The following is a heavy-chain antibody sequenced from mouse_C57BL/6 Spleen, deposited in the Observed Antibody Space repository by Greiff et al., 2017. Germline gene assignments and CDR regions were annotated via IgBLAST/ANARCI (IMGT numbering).Heavy chain of an antibody. D-gene: IGHD2-4*01. CDR3: ARPHYDYGKFAY. Sequence: EVKLMESGGDLVKPGGSLKLSCAASGFTFSSYGMSWVRQTPDKRLEWVATISSGGSYTYYPDSVKGRVTISRDTAKNTLYLQMSSLKSEDTAMYYCARPHYDYGKFAYWGQGTLVTVSA. CDR2: ISSGGSYT. J-gene: IGHJ3*01. V-gene: IGHV5-6*01. CDR1: GFTFSSYG.